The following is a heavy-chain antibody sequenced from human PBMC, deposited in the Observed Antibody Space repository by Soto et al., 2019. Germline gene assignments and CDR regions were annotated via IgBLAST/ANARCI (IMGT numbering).Heavy chain of an antibody. Sequence: GGSLRLSCAASGFTFSSYDMHWVRQATGKGLEWVSAIGTAGDTYYPGSVKGRFTISRENAKNSLYLQMNSLRAEDTAVYYCARAYGSENMDVWGQGTTVTVSS. CDR2: IGTAGDT. CDR3: ARAYGSENMDV. CDR1: GFTFSSYD. D-gene: IGHD3-10*01. J-gene: IGHJ6*02. V-gene: IGHV3-13*01.